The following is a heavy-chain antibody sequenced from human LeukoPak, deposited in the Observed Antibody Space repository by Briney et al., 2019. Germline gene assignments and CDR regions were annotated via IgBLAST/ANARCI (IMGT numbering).Heavy chain of an antibody. CDR3: AKGHSKGASPGSDRLLWVF. D-gene: IGHD6-13*01. CDR2: QSGGGVVT. J-gene: IGHJ1*01. V-gene: IGHV3-23*01. CDR1: GFSLTIYA. Sequence: GGSLRLLCAVSGFSLTIYAMIWVRHTPARALECVSSQSGGGVVTYYAGSVMGRSTMSRDIAENTLYLQMNSLRAEDTALYHCAKGHSKGASPGSDRLLWVFWGQGTLVTVSS.